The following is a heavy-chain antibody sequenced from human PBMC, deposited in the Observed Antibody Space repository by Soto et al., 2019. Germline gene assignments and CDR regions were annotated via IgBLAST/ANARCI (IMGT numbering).Heavy chain of an antibody. J-gene: IGHJ4*02. CDR2: LSSGSRYV. CDR1: GFTFSNYI. CDR3: VRGGSSRSY. V-gene: IGHV3-21*01. D-gene: IGHD3-16*02. Sequence: LRLSCTASGFTFSNYIMTWVRQAPGKGLEWVSSLSSGSRYVYYADSVKGRFTISRDDAKNSVYLQMNSLRAEDAAVYYCVRGGSSRSYWGQGSRVTVSS.